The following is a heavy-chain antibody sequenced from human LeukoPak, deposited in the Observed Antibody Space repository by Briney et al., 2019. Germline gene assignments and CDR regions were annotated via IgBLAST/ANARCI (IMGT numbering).Heavy chain of an antibody. J-gene: IGHJ4*02. Sequence: VASVKVSCKASGGTFSSYAISWVRQAPGQGLEWMGGIIPIFGTANYAQKLQGRVTMTTDTSTSTAYMELRSLRSDDTAVYYCARPNDLGMVTAILGYWGQGTLVTVSS. D-gene: IGHD2-21*02. V-gene: IGHV1-69*05. CDR1: GGTFSSYA. CDR3: ARPNDLGMVTAILGY. CDR2: IIPIFGTA.